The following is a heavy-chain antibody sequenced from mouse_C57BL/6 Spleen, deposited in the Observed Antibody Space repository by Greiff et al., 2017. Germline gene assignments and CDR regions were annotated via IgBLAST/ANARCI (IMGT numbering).Heavy chain of an antibody. CDR2: ISSGSSTI. CDR3: ARTCGYYGSLDY. V-gene: IGHV5-17*01. CDR1: GFTFSDYG. D-gene: IGHD1-1*01. J-gene: IGHJ2*01. Sequence: EVKLMESGGGLVKPGGSLKLSCAASGFTFSDYGMHWVRQAPEKGLEWVAYISSGSSTIYYADKVKGRYTLSRDNATNTLFLQMTSLRSEDTAMYYCARTCGYYGSLDYWGQGTTLTVSS.